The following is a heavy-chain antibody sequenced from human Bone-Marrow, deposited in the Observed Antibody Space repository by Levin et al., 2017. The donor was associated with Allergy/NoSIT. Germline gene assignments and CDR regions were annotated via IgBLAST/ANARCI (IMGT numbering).Heavy chain of an antibody. V-gene: IGHV2-5*02. CDR2: IYWDDDT. Sequence: SLTTAGVGVGWIRQPPGEALESLALIYWDDDTRYSSSLRPRLTITKDTSNNQVVLTMTHMDPLDTATYYCAHRRSGFEVFDYWGQGTLVTVSS. D-gene: IGHD6-19*01. CDR3: AHRRSGFEVFDY. J-gene: IGHJ4*02. CDR1: SLTTAGVG.